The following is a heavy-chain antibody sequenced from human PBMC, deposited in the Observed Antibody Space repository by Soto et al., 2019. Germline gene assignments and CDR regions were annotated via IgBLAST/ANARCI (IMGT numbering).Heavy chain of an antibody. V-gene: IGHV5-51*01. J-gene: IGHJ5*02. CDR1: GYRFTSDY. D-gene: IGHD1-26*01. CDR3: ARLTVVGATNWFDP. CDR2: IYPGDSDT. Sequence: GAEVKMPGESLKISCKGSGYRFTSDYIGWVRQMPGKGLEWMGSIYPGDSDTRYSPSFQGQFTISVDKSSSTAYLQWGSRKASDSAVYYCARLTVVGATNWFDPWGQGTLVTVSS.